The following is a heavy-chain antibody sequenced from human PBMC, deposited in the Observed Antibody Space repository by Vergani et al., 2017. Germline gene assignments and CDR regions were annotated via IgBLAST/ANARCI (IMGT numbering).Heavy chain of an antibody. J-gene: IGHJ6*03. D-gene: IGHD3-3*01. CDR2: ISSSRSYI. Sequence: EVQLVESGGGLVKPGGSLRLSCAASGFTFSSYSMNWVRQAPGKGLEWVSSISSSRSYIYYAHSVKGRFTRSRDNAKNTLYLQMNSLRAEDTAVYYCARDGRNYDFSSGTYDYYYIDVWGKGTTVTVSS. V-gene: IGHV3-21*01. CDR3: ARDGRNYDFSSGTYDYYYIDV. CDR1: GFTFSSYS.